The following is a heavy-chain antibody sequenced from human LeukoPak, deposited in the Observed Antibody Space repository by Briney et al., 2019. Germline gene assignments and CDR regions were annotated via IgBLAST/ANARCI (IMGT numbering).Heavy chain of an antibody. D-gene: IGHD3-3*01. V-gene: IGHV1-18*01. J-gene: IGHJ6*03. CDR1: GYTFTSYG. CDR3: ARDGSATYDFWSGSYPEWADYYYFYMDV. Sequence: ASVKVSCKASGYTFTSYGISWVRQAPGQGLEWMGWISAYNGNTNYAQKFQGRVTMTTDTSTSTAYMELRSLRSDETAVYYCARDGSATYDFWSGSYPEWADYYYFYMDVWGKGTTVTVSS. CDR2: ISAYNGNT.